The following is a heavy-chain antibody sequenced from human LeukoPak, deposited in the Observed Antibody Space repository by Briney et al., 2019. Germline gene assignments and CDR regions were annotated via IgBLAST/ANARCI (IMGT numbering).Heavy chain of an antibody. CDR3: VRDGYYGSGSPGWFGP. V-gene: IGHV4-38-2*02. Sequence: PSETLSLTCTVPGYSINSAFYWGCIRVPPGKGLEWIGSVFHRGTTYYNSSLKSRVNISIGTSTNQFSLKLNSLTAEDTAMYYCVRDGYYGSGSPGWFGPWGPGTLVIVSA. J-gene: IGHJ5*02. CDR2: VFHRGTT. D-gene: IGHD3-10*01. CDR1: GYSINSAFY.